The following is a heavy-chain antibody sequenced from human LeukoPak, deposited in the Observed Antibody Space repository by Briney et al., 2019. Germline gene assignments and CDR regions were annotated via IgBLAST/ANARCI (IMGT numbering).Heavy chain of an antibody. CDR2: IYYSGST. D-gene: IGHD3-10*01. CDR3: ASVGRGVDY. J-gene: IGHJ4*02. CDR1: GGSISSSSYY. V-gene: IGHV4-39*01. Sequence: SETLSLTCTVSGGSISSSSYYWGWIRQPPGKGLEWIGNIYYSGSTYYNPSLKSRVTISVDTSKNQFSLKLSSVTAADTAVYYCASVGRGVDYWGQGTLVTVSS.